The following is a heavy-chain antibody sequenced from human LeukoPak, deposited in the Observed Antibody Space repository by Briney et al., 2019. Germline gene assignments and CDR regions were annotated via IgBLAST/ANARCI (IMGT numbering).Heavy chain of an antibody. V-gene: IGHV4-59*01. CDR3: ARSAYYYDSSGYSLLRY. J-gene: IGHJ4*02. CDR2: IYYSGST. Sequence: SETLPLTCTVSGGSISSYYWSWIRQPPGKGLEWIGYIYYSGSTNYNPSLKSRVTISVDTSKNQFSLKLSSVTAADTAVYYCARSAYYYDSSGYSLLRYWGQGTLVTVSS. CDR1: GGSISSYY. D-gene: IGHD3-22*01.